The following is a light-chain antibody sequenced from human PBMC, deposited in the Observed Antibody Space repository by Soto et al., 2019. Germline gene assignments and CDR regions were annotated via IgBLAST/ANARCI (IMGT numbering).Light chain of an antibody. Sequence: QSVLTQPASVSGSPGQSITISCTGTSSDVGGYNYVSWYQQHPGKAPKLMIYDVSNRPSGVSNRFSGSESGNTASLTISGLQAEDEADYYCSSYTSSSTPVVFGGGTKVTVL. CDR2: DVS. CDR1: SSDVGGYNY. J-gene: IGLJ2*01. V-gene: IGLV2-14*01. CDR3: SSYTSSSTPVV.